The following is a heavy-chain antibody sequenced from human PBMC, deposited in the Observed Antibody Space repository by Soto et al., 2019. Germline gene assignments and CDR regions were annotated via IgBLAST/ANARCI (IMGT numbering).Heavy chain of an antibody. CDR3: ARDRGRCTNGVCYQGNWFDP. CDR1: GGTFSSYA. J-gene: IGHJ5*02. Sequence: ASVKVSCKASGGTFSSYAISWVRQAPGQGLEWMGGIIPIFGTANYAQKFQGRVTITADESTSTAYMELSSLRSEDTAVYYCARDRGRCTNGVCYQGNWFDPWGQGTLVTVSS. CDR2: IIPIFGTA. V-gene: IGHV1-69*13. D-gene: IGHD2-8*01.